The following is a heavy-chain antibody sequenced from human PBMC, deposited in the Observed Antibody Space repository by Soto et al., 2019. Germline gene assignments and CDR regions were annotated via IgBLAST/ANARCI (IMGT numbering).Heavy chain of an antibody. J-gene: IGHJ6*03. V-gene: IGHV4-59*08. D-gene: IGHD6-19*01. CDR1: GGSISSYY. Sequence: SETLSLTCTVSGGSISSYYWSWIRQPPGKGLEWIGYIYYSGSTNYNPSLKSRVPISVDTSKNQFSLKLSSVTAADTAVYYCARLGYSSGYYYYYMDVWGKGTTVTVSS. CDR2: IYYSGST. CDR3: ARLGYSSGYYYYYMDV.